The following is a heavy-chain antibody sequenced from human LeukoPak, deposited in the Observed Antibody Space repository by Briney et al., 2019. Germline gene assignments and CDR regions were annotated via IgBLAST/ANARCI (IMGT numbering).Heavy chain of an antibody. CDR2: MYYSGSN. J-gene: IGHJ6*02. Sequence: PSETLSLTCTVSGGSISSYYWSWIRQPPGKGLEWIGYMYYSGSNNYNPSLKSRVTISVDTSKNQFSLKLSSVTAADTAVYYCARPSRPDGYYGMDVWGQGTTVTVSS. CDR3: ARPSRPDGYYGMDV. CDR1: GGSISSYY. V-gene: IGHV4-59*08. D-gene: IGHD5-24*01.